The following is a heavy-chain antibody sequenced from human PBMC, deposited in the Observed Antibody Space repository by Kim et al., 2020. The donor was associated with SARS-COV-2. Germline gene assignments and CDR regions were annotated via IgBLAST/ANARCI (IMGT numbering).Heavy chain of an antibody. J-gene: IGHJ4*02. CDR3: ARVRLEWFLPFDY. Sequence: GGSLRLSCAASGFTFSSYAMHWVRQAPGKGLEWVAVISYDGSNKYYADSVKGRFTISRDNSKNTLYLQMNSLRAEDTAVYYCARVRLEWFLPFDYWGQGTLVTVSS. CDR2: ISYDGSNK. D-gene: IGHD3-3*01. CDR1: GFTFSSYA. V-gene: IGHV3-30-3*01.